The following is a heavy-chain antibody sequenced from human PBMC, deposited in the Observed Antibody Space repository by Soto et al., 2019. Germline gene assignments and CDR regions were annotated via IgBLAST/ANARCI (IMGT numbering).Heavy chain of an antibody. Sequence: ASVKVSCKASGYTFTSHAMHWVRQAPGQRLEWMGWINAGNGNTKYSQKFQGRVTITRDTSASTAYMELNSLRAEDTAVYYCARGERYGGFTILYYFDDWGQGTLVTVSS. CDR1: GYTFTSHA. CDR2: INAGNGNT. CDR3: ARGERYGGFTILYYFDD. D-gene: IGHD3-3*01. V-gene: IGHV1-3*01. J-gene: IGHJ4*02.